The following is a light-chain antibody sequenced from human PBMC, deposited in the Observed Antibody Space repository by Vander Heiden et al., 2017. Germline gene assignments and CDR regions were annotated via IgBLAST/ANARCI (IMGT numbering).Light chain of an antibody. CDR3: QQYGSSPQT. J-gene: IGKJ1*01. V-gene: IGKV3-20*01. CDR1: QSVSSSY. CDR2: GAS. Sequence: ENVLTQSPGTLSLSPGERATLSCRPSQSVSSSYLAWYQQKPGQAPRLLIYGASSRATGIPDRFSGSGSGTDFTLTISRLEPEDFAVYYCQQYGSSPQTFGQGTKVEIK.